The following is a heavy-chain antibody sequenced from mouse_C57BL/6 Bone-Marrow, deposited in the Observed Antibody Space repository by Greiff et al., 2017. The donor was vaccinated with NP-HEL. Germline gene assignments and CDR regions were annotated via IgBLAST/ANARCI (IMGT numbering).Heavy chain of an antibody. CDR2: ISNGGGST. J-gene: IGHJ2*01. V-gene: IGHV5-12*01. Sequence: EVKLVESGGGLVQPGGSLKLSCAASGFTFSDYYMYWVRQTPEKRLEWVAYISNGGGSTYYPDTVKGRFTISRDNAKNTLYLQMSRLKSEDTAMYYCARHGDPPYWGQGTTLTVSS. D-gene: IGHD3-3*01. CDR3: ARHGDPPY. CDR1: GFTFSDYY.